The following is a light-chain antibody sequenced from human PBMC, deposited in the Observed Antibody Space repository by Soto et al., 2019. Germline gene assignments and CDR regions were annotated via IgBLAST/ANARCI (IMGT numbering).Light chain of an antibody. V-gene: IGKV3-20*01. CDR2: GAS. J-gene: IGKJ1*01. CDR3: QQYGSSGT. CDR1: QSVRTK. Sequence: ETVMTQSPATLSVSPGERATLSCRASQSVRTKLAWYQQKPGQAPRLLIYGASNRATGIPDRFSGSGSGTDFTLTISRLEPEDFAVYYCQQYGSSGTFGQGTKVDIK.